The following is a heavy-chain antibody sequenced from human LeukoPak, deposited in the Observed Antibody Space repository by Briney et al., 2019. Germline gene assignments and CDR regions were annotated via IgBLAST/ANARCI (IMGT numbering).Heavy chain of an antibody. CDR2: IYHSGST. J-gene: IGHJ4*02. CDR3: ARTQWFGELLFDY. Sequence: SETLSLTCAVSGYSISSGHYWGWIRQPPGKGLEWIGSIYHSGSTYYNPSLKSRVTISVDTSKNQFSLKLSSVTAADTAVYYCARTQWFGELLFDYWGQGTLVTVSS. V-gene: IGHV4-38-2*01. CDR1: GYSISSGHY. D-gene: IGHD3-10*01.